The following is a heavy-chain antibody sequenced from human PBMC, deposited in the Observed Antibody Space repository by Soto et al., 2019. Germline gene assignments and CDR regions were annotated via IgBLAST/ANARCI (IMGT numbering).Heavy chain of an antibody. J-gene: IGHJ3*02. CDR2: IKQDGSEK. V-gene: IGHV3-7*01. D-gene: IGHD3-22*01. CDR3: AREGYYDSSGSAFDI. CDR1: GFTFSSYW. Sequence: GGSLRLSCAASGFTFSSYWMSWVRQAPGKGLEWVANIKQDGSEKYYVDSVKGRFTISRDNAKNSLYLQMNSLRAEDTAVYYCAREGYYDSSGSAFDIWGQGTMVTVSS.